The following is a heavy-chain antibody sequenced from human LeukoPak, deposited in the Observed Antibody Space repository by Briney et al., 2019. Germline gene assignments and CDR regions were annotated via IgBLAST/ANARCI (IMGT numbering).Heavy chain of an antibody. D-gene: IGHD6-13*01. Sequence: PSETLSLTCTVSGGSLSSSSYYWGWIRQPPGKGLEWIGSIYYSGSTYYNPSLKSRVTLSVDTSKNQFSLKLSSVTAADTAVYYCARDSRSSWSSPRYFDLWGRGTLVTVSS. CDR1: GGSLSSSSYY. J-gene: IGHJ2*01. V-gene: IGHV4-39*07. CDR3: ARDSRSSWSSPRYFDL. CDR2: IYYSGST.